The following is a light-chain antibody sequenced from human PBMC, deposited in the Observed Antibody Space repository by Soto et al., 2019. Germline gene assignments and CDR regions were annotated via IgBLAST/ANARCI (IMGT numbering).Light chain of an antibody. CDR3: SSYAGSRNHVV. CDR1: SSDVGGYNY. V-gene: IGLV2-8*01. CDR2: EVS. J-gene: IGLJ3*02. Sequence: QSALTQPPSASGSPGQSVTISCTGTSSDVGGYNYVSWYQQHPGKAPKLLIYEVSKWPSGVPDRFSGSKSGNTASLTVSGLRAEDEADYYCSSYAGSRNHVVFGGGTQLTVL.